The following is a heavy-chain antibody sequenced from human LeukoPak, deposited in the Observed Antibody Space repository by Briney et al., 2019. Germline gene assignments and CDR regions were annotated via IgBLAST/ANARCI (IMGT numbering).Heavy chain of an antibody. V-gene: IGHV3-64*01. J-gene: IGHJ4*02. CDR1: GFNFISYA. Sequence: GGSLRLSCTASGFNFISYAMHWVRQGPGKGLEFVSAISRNGGDTSYGNSVRGRFIISRDNSKNTVYLQMGSLRSEDAGVYYCARIPEYWGQGTLVAVSS. CDR3: ARIPEY. CDR2: ISRNGGDT.